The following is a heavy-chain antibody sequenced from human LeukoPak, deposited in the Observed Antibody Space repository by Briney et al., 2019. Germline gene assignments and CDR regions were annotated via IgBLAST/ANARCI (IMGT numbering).Heavy chain of an antibody. J-gene: IGHJ3*02. CDR1: GGSISSSSYY. Sequence: HPSETLSLTCTVSGGSISSSSYYWGWIRQPPGKGLERIGTIYYRESNYYNPSRKSRATISVDTSKNQFSLKLSSVTAADTAVYYCARNPIVAQLSAFDIWGQGTMVTVSS. V-gene: IGHV4-39*01. D-gene: IGHD5-12*01. CDR2: IYYRESN. CDR3: ARNPIVAQLSAFDI.